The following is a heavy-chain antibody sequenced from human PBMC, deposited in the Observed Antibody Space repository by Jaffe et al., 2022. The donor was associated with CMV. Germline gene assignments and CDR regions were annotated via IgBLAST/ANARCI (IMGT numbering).Heavy chain of an antibody. Sequence: EVQLLESGGGLVQPGGSLRLSCAASGFTFSSYAMSWVRQAPGKGLEWVSAISGSGGSTYYADSVKGRFTISRDNSKNTLYLQMNSLRAEDTAVYYCAKSAGYCSGGSCYYYYYGMDVWGQGTTVTVSS. J-gene: IGHJ6*02. CDR1: GFTFSSYA. CDR3: AKSAGYCSGGSCYYYYYGMDV. D-gene: IGHD2-15*01. CDR2: ISGSGGST. V-gene: IGHV3-23*01.